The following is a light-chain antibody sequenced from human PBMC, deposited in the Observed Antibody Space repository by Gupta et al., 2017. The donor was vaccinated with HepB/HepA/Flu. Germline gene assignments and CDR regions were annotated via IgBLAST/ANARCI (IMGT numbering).Light chain of an antibody. CDR2: DAS. CDR3: QQRTNWV. Sequence: EIVLTQFPATLSLSPGERATLSCRASQSVGNYLAWYQQKPGQPPRLLIYDASNRATGIPDRFSGRGSGTGFTLTRLCLETEDFEGYGNQQRTNWVFSHGTIVHIK. CDR1: QSVGNY. J-gene: IGKJ3*01. V-gene: IGKV3-11*01.